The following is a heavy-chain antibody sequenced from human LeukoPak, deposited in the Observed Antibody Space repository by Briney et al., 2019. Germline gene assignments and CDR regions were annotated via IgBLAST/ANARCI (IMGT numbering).Heavy chain of an antibody. CDR3: ARDLYRIVVVPHYFDY. CDR2: IKQDGSEK. Sequence: PGGSLRLSYAASGFTFSTYWMSWVRQAPGKGLEWVDNIKQDGSEKYYVDSVKGRFTISRDNAKNSLYLQMNSLRAEDTAVYYCARDLYRIVVVPHYFDYWGQGTLVTVSS. J-gene: IGHJ4*02. V-gene: IGHV3-7*01. CDR1: GFTFSTYW. D-gene: IGHD3-22*01.